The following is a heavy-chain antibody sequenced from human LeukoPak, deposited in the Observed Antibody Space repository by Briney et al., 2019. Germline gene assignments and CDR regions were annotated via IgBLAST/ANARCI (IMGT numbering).Heavy chain of an antibody. CDR1: GFSLSTSGMC. CDR3: ARSYYDSSGYSYYFDY. D-gene: IGHD3-22*01. J-gene: IGHJ4*02. Sequence: ESGPALVKPTQTLTLTCTFSGFSLSTSGMCVSWIRQPPGKALEWLARIDWDDDKYYSTSLKTRLTISKGTSKNQVVLTMTNMDPVDTATYYCARSYYDSSGYSYYFDYWGQGTLVTVSS. CDR2: IDWDDDK. V-gene: IGHV2-70*11.